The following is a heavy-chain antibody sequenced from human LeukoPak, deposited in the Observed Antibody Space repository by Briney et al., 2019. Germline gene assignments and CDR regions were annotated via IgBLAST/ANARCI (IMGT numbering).Heavy chain of an antibody. CDR2: IYHSGST. D-gene: IGHD3-22*01. J-gene: IGHJ4*02. CDR1: GGSISSGGYS. CDR3: ARDDSSGYYPPLVY. V-gene: IGHV4-30-2*01. Sequence: PSETLSLTCAVSGGSISSGGYSWSWIRQPPGKGLEWIGYIYHSGSTYYNPSLKSRVTISVDRSKNQFSLKLSSVTAADTAVYYCARDDSSGYYPPLVYWGQGTLVTVSS.